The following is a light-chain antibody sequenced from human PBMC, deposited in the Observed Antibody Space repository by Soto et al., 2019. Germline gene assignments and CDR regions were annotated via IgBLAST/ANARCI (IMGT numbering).Light chain of an antibody. CDR2: GAS. Sequence: DIQMTQSPSTLSASVGDRVTITCRASQSVNIDLAWYQQRPGKAPKLLIYGASSLQSGVPSRFSGSGSGTEFTLTISSLQPDDFAPCYCQQYDTYPWTFGQGTKVEFK. V-gene: IGKV1-5*01. J-gene: IGKJ1*01. CDR3: QQYDTYPWT. CDR1: QSVNID.